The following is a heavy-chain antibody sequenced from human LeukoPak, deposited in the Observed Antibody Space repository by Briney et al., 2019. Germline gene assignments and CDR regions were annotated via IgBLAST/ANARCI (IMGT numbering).Heavy chain of an antibody. CDR2: ISSSGST. V-gene: IGHV4-61*02. D-gene: IGHD6-13*01. Sequence: PSETLSLTCTVSGDSISSGDYYWSWIRQPAGKGLEWIGRISSSGSTNYNPSLKSRVTISVDTSKNQFSLKLSSVTAADTAVYYCARAYSSSWYFLDYWGQGTLVTVSS. CDR3: ARAYSSSWYFLDY. J-gene: IGHJ4*02. CDR1: GDSISSGDYY.